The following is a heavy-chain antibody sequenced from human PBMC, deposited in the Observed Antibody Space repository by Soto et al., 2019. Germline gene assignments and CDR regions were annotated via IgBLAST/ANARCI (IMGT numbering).Heavy chain of an antibody. V-gene: IGHV1-69*01. Sequence: QGQLVQSGAEVNKPGSSVKVSCKASGGTFNSYALSWVRQAPGQGLEWMGGIIPIFVTANYAKKLQGRVTIIADESTSTAYMELSSLRSEDPAVYYCARRPHSSGWYDGREDWYFDHWGRGTLITVSS. CDR2: IIPIFVTA. D-gene: IGHD6-19*01. J-gene: IGHJ2*01. CDR3: ARRPHSSGWYDGREDWYFDH. CDR1: GGTFNSYA.